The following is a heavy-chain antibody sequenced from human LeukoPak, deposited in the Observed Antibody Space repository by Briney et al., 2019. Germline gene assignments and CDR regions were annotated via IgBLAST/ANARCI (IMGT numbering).Heavy chain of an antibody. V-gene: IGHV4-39*01. J-gene: IGHJ3*02. Sequence: PSETLSLICTVSGGSMSSSGQYWGWIRQSPVKGLEWIGSIYYSGSTYYNPSLKRRVTISVDTSKNQFSLELTSVTAADTAIYYCARNMTAISRLDVFDIWGPGTMVTVS. CDR3: ARNMTAISRLDVFDI. CDR1: GGSMSSSGQY. D-gene: IGHD2-21*02. CDR2: IYYSGST.